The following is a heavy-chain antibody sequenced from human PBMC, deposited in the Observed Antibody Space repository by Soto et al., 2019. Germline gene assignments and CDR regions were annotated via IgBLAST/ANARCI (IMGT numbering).Heavy chain of an antibody. J-gene: IGHJ6*04. CDR2: INHSGST. V-gene: IGHV4-34*01. CDR1: GGSFSGYY. D-gene: IGHD6-13*01. CDR3: ARENGRAAAGTNYYYYGMDV. Sequence: SDTLSLTCAVYGGSFSGYYWSWIRQPPGKGLEWIGEINHSGSTNYNPSLKSRVTISVDTSKNQFSLKLSSVTAADTAVYYCARENGRAAAGTNYYYYGMDVWGKGTTVTVSS.